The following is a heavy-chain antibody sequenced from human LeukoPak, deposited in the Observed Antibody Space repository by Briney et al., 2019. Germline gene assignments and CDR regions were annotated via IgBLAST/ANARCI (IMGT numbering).Heavy chain of an antibody. CDR1: GVTVSSHY. CDR3: ARGKQYYYDSSGTSFGSFDV. CDR2: INSDGRST. J-gene: IGHJ3*01. Sequence: PGGSLRLSCAASGVTVSSHYMNWVRQAPGKGLVWVSRINSDGRSTDYADSVKGRFTISRDNAKNTLYLQMNSLRAEDTAVYYCARGKQYYYDSSGTSFGSFDVWGQGTMVTVSS. D-gene: IGHD3-22*01. V-gene: IGHV3-74*01.